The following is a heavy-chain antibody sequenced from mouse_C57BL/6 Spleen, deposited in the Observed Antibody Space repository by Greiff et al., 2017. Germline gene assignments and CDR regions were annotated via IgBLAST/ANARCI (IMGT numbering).Heavy chain of an antibody. Sequence: QVQLQQSGPGLVQPSQSLSITCTVSGFSLTSYGVHWVRQSPGKGLEWLGVIWSGGSTDYNAAFISRLSISKDNSKSQVFFKMNSLQADDTAIYYCARIYDGYLDYWGQGTTLTVSS. CDR2: IWSGGST. CDR1: GFSLTSYG. J-gene: IGHJ2*01. V-gene: IGHV2-2*01. D-gene: IGHD2-3*01. CDR3: ARIYDGYLDY.